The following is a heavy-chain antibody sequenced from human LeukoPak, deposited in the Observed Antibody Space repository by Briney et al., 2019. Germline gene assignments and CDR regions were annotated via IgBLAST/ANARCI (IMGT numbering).Heavy chain of an antibody. J-gene: IGHJ6*02. CDR2: ISWNSASK. CDR3: ARASVPTPREDYFHSYPMNV. V-gene: IGHV3-9*01. D-gene: IGHD2/OR15-2a*01. Sequence: GGSLRLSCAAYGFVFDEYAMYWVRQVPGKGLEWVSGISWNSASKGYADSVRGRFTISRDNAKNSLYLQMNSLRTEDSALYYCARASVPTPREDYFHSYPMNVWGQGTTVSVSS. CDR1: GFVFDEYA.